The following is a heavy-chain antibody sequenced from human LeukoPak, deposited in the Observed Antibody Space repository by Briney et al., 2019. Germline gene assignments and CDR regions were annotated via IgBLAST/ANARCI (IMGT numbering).Heavy chain of an antibody. CDR3: VISLNTVIVSPYYFDS. CDR1: GFTFSDYY. V-gene: IGHV3-11*04. D-gene: IGHD5-18*01. CDR2: ISSSGLSA. J-gene: IGHJ4*02. Sequence: EGSLGLSCAASGFTFSDYYMGWIRQAPGQGLQWISYISSSGLSAYYADSVKGRFIISRDNAKNSLYLYMNILRAEDTAMYYCVISLNTVIVSPYYFDSWGQGTLVTVSS.